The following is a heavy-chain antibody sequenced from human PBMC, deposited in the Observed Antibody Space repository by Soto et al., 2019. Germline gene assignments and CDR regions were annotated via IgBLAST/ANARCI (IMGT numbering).Heavy chain of an antibody. J-gene: IGHJ6*04. CDR3: ARASYYDFWSGYGAGYYYYGMDV. V-gene: IGHV1-18*01. CDR1: GYTFTSYG. Sequence: ASVKVSCKASGYTFTSYGISWVRQAPGQGLEWMGWISAYNGNTNYAQKLQGRVTMTTDTSTSTAYMELRSLRSEDTAVYYCARASYYDFWSGYGAGYYYYGMDVWGKGTTVTVSS. CDR2: ISAYNGNT. D-gene: IGHD3-3*01.